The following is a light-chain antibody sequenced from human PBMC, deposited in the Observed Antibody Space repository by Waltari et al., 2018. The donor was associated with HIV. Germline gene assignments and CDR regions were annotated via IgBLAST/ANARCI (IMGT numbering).Light chain of an antibody. CDR2: EAA. Sequence: EIVMTQSPPTLSVSPGQRVTLSCRASQSISAKVAWYQQRPGQAPRLLIYEAATRPTGIPARFSGSGSGTEFTLTISSLQSEDFAVYYCQQYGSSPETFGQGTKVEIK. J-gene: IGKJ1*01. CDR3: QQYGSSPET. CDR1: QSISAK. V-gene: IGKV3-15*01.